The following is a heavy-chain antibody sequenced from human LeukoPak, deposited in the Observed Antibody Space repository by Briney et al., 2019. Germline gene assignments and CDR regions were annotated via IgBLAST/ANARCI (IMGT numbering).Heavy chain of an antibody. Sequence: GASVKVSCKASGYTFTGYYMHWVRQAPGQGLEWMGWINPNSGGTNYAQKFQGRVTMTRDTSISTAYMELRSLRYDDTAVYYCATKGGGYCSSSSCYIYDYWGQGTLVTVSS. CDR3: ATKGGGYCSSSSCYIYDY. CDR2: INPNSGGT. D-gene: IGHD2-2*02. J-gene: IGHJ4*02. V-gene: IGHV1-2*02. CDR1: GYTFTGYY.